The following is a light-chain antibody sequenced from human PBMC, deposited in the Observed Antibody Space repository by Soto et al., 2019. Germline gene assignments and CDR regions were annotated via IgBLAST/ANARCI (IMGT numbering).Light chain of an antibody. CDR1: QSINFY. V-gene: IGKV1-39*01. J-gene: IGKJ4*01. Sequence: DIQMTQSPSSLSASVGDRVTITCRANQSINFYLNWYQQKPGKAPKLLIFAASSLQSGVPSSFSGSGRLTDFTLSITSLQPEDFATYYCQQSYSTPLTFGGGTKVEIK. CDR2: AAS. CDR3: QQSYSTPLT.